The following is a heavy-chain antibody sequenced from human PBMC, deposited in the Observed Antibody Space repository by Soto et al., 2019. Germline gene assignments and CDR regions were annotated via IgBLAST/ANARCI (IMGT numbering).Heavy chain of an antibody. Sequence: EVQLVESGGGLVQPGGSLRLSCVASGFTFNIYWMHWVRQAPGKGLEWVSRIDNDGSATTYADSVKGRFTISRDNAKNTLFLQMNTLRVDDTAVYYCARANRNSYWGQGTLVTVSS. CDR2: IDNDGSAT. J-gene: IGHJ4*02. CDR3: ARANRNSY. V-gene: IGHV3-74*01. CDR1: GFTFNIYW. D-gene: IGHD1-1*01.